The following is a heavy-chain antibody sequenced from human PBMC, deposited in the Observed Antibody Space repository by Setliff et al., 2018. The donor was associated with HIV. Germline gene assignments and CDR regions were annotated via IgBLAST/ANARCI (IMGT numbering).Heavy chain of an antibody. D-gene: IGHD5-18*01. CDR1: GGTFSSYA. V-gene: IGHV1-69*13. CDR3: ARPSDTAMVTVGYYYYGMDV. J-gene: IGHJ6*02. CDR2: IIPIFGTA. Sequence: ASVKVSCKASGGTFSSYAISWVRQAPGQGLEWMGGIIPIFGTANYAQKFQGIVTITADESTSTAYMELSSLRSEDTAVYYCARPSDTAMVTVGYYYYGMDVWGQGTTVTVSS.